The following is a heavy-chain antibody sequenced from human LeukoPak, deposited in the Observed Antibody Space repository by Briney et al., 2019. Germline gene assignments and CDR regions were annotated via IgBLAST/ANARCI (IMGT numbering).Heavy chain of an antibody. V-gene: IGHV4-59*02. J-gene: IGHJ4*02. D-gene: IGHD2/OR15-2a*01. CDR1: GASVSTSH. CDR2: LSYTGKT. CDR3: SEGYFEPFAH. Sequence: SETLSLTCVVSGASVSTSHWNWIRQLPGKGLEWIGCLSYTGKTDCNPPLTSRVTISLGTSKNQFSLKLRSVTAADTAVYYCSEGYFEPFAHWGQGTLVTVSS.